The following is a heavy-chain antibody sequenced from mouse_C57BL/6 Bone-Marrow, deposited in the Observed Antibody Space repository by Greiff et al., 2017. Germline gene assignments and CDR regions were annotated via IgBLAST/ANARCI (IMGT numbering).Heavy chain of an antibody. CDR2: IYPRSGNT. CDR1: GYTFTSYG. CDR3: ARRPWFAY. J-gene: IGHJ3*01. V-gene: IGHV1-81*01. Sequence: LVESGAELARPGASVKLSCKASGYTFTSYGISWVKQRTGQGLEWIGEIYPRSGNTYYNEKFKGKATLTADKSSSTAYMELRSLTSEDSAVYFCARRPWFAYWGQGTLVTVSA.